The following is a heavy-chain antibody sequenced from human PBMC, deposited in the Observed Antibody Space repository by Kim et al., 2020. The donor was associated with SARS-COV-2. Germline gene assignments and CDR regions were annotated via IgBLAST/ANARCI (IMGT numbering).Heavy chain of an antibody. J-gene: IGHJ5*02. CDR2: ISSSSSYI. V-gene: IGHV3-21*01. Sequence: GGSLRLSCAASGFTFSSYSMNWVRQAQGKGLEWVSSISSSSSYIYYADSVKGRFTISRDNAKNSLYLQMNSLRAEDTAVYYCARDWGALLKGWFDPWGQGTLVTVSS. D-gene: IGHD3-16*01. CDR3: ARDWGALLKGWFDP. CDR1: GFTFSSYS.